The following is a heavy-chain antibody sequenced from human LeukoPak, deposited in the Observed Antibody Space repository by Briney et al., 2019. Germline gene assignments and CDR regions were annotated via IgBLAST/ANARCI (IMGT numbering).Heavy chain of an antibody. D-gene: IGHD4-17*01. Sequence: SETLSLTCAVYGGSFSGYYWSWIRQPPGKGLEWIGEINHSGSTNYSPSLKSRVTISVDTSKNQFSLKLSSVTAADTAVYYCARGLLNGDYGTWFDPWGQGTLVTVSS. CDR1: GGSFSGYY. V-gene: IGHV4-34*01. CDR2: INHSGST. J-gene: IGHJ5*02. CDR3: ARGLLNGDYGTWFDP.